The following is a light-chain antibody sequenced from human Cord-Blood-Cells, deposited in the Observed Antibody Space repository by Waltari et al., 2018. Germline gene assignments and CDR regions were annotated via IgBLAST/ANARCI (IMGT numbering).Light chain of an antibody. J-gene: IGLJ1*01. Sequence: QSALTQPASVSGSPGQSITISCTGTSSDVGGHNYVSWYQQHPGKAPKLMIYDVSKRPSGVSNRFSGSKSGNTASLTISGLQAEDEAEYYCSSYTSSSTFVFGTGTKVTVL. CDR1: SSDVGGHNY. CDR3: SSYTSSSTFV. CDR2: DVS. V-gene: IGLV2-14*01.